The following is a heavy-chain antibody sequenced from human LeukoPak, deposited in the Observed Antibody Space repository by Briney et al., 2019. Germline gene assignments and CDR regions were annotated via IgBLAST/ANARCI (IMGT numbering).Heavy chain of an antibody. J-gene: IGHJ4*02. CDR2: IWYDGSNK. CDR3: AKGDPNRNINLRLDY. Sequence: PGRSLRLSCAASGFTFSSYGMHWVRQAPGKGLEWVAVIWYDGSNKYYADSVKGRFTISRDNSKNTLYLQMNSLRAEDTAVYYCAKGDPNRNINLRLDYWGQGTLVTVSS. CDR1: GFTFSSYG. V-gene: IGHV3-33*06. D-gene: IGHD1-14*01.